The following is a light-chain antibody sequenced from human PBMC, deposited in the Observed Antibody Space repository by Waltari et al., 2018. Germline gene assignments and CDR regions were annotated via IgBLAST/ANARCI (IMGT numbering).Light chain of an antibody. J-gene: IGKJ5*01. CDR2: AAS. CDR3: QQYESYSIT. CDR1: QSISSY. Sequence: DIQMTQSPSSLSASVGDRVTITCRASQSISSYLNWYQQKPGKAPKLLIYAASSLQSGVPSRFSGSGSGTDFTLTISSLQPEDFATYYCQQYESYSITFGQGTRLEIK. V-gene: IGKV1-39*01.